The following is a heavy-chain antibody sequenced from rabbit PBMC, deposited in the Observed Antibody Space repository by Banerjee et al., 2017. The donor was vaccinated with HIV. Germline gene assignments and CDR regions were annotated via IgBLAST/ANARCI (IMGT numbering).Heavy chain of an antibody. CDR3: AKIDSDYYGAFNL. CDR2: KTTSTGST. Sequence: QLEESGGGLVQPEGSLTLTCTASGFTISSTYWMCWVRQAPGKGLEWIGCKTTSTGSTWYASWAKGRFTISKTSSTTVTLQMTSLTAADTATYFCAKIDSDYYGAFNLWGPGTLVTVS. J-gene: IGHJ4*01. V-gene: IGHV1S45*01. CDR1: GFTISSTYW. D-gene: IGHD1-1*01.